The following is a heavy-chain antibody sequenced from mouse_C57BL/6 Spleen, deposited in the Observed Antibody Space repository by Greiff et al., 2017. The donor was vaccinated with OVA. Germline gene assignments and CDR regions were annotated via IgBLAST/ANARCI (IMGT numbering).Heavy chain of an antibody. CDR3: ARSGSNWYTYYFDY. V-gene: IGHV1-81*01. J-gene: IGHJ2*01. CDR1: GYTFTSYG. D-gene: IGHD4-1*01. Sequence: VQLQQSGAELARPGASVKLSCKASGYTFTSYGISWVKQRTGQGLEWIGEIYPRSGNTYYTEKFKGKATLTADKSSSTAYMELRSLTSEDSAVYFCARSGSNWYTYYFDYWGQGTTLTVSS. CDR2: IYPRSGNT.